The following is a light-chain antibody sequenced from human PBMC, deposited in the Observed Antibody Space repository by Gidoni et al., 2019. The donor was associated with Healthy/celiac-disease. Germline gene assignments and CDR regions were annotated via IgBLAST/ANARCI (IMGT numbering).Light chain of an antibody. CDR2: GAS. V-gene: IGKV3-15*01. J-gene: IGKJ1*01. CDR3: QQYNNWPRT. Sequence: IVMTQSPATLSVSPGERATLSCRASQSVSSNVAWYQQKPGQAPRLLIYGASTRATGIPARFSGSGSGTELTLTISSLQSEDFAVYYCQQYNNWPRTFGQGTKVEIK. CDR1: QSVSSN.